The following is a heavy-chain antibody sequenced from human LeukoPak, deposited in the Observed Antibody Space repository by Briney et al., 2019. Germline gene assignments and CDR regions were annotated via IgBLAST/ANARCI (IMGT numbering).Heavy chain of an antibody. V-gene: IGHV4-59*08. CDR2: IYYSGNT. J-gene: IGHJ4*02. Sequence: PSETLSLTCTVSGGSLSRYYWSWIRQPPGKGLEWIAYIYYSGNTNYNPSRKSRVTISIDTSKNQFSLILSSVTAADTAVYYCARHQRGSCTSTSCYEFDNWGQGTLVTVSS. D-gene: IGHD2-2*01. CDR1: GGSLSRYY. CDR3: ARHQRGSCTSTSCYEFDN.